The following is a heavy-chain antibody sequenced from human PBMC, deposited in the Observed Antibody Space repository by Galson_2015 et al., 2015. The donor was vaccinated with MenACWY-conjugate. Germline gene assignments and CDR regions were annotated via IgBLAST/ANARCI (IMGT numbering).Heavy chain of an antibody. CDR3: ARITYSSSWLAIDY. D-gene: IGHD6-13*01. V-gene: IGHV2-70*11. J-gene: IGHJ4*02. CDR1: GFSLSTSGMC. Sequence: PALVKPTQTLTLTCTFSGFSLSTSGMCVSWIRQPPGKALEWLARIDWDDDKYYSTSLKTRLTISKDTSKNQVVLTMTNMDPVDTATYYCARITYSSSWLAIDYWGQGTLVTVSS. CDR2: IDWDDDK.